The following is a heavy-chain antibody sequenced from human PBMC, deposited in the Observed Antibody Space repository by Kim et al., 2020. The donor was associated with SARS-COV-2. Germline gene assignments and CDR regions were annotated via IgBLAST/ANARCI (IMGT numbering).Heavy chain of an antibody. CDR2: ISSSSSYI. Sequence: GGSLRLSCAASGFTFSSYSMNWVRQAPGKGLEWVSSISSSSSYIYYADSVKGRFTISRDNAKNSLYLQMNSLRAEDTAVYYCARERHDYGGPLDYWCQGTLVTVSS. V-gene: IGHV3-21*01. CDR3: ARERHDYGGPLDY. D-gene: IGHD4-17*01. J-gene: IGHJ4*02. CDR1: GFTFSSYS.